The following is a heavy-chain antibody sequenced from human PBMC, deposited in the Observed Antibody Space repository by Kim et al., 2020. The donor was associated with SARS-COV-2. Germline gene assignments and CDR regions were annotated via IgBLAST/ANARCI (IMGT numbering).Heavy chain of an antibody. D-gene: IGHD6-19*01. V-gene: IGHV3-74*01. CDR1: GFTFNNSW. J-gene: IGHJ6*02. Sequence: GGSLRLSCAASGFTFNNSWMHWVRQVPGKGLVWVSRTKNDGSSANYEDSVQGRFIISRDNAKNTLPLQMHSLSAEDTAVYFCARASIAWRNGLDVWGEGT. CDR3: ARASIAWRNGLDV. CDR2: TKNDGSSA.